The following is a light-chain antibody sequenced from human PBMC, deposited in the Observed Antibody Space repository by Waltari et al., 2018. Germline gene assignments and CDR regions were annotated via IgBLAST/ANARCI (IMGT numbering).Light chain of an antibody. CDR1: QSLLHSNGYNY. CDR2: LGS. V-gene: IGKV2-28*01. J-gene: IGKJ1*01. Sequence: DIVVTQSPLSLPVTPGEPASISFRSSQSLLHSNGYNYLDWYLQKPGQSPQLLIYLGSNRASGVPDRFSGTGSGTDFTLKINRVQAEDVGVYYCMQSLQALWTFGQGTKVDIK. CDR3: MQSLQALWT.